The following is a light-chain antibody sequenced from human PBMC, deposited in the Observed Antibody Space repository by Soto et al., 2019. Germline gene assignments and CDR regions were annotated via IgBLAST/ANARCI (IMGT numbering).Light chain of an antibody. CDR3: NSYAGTSNV. J-gene: IGLJ1*01. Sequence: QSVLTQPPSASGTPGQTVTISSSGSRSNFVSKVVHWYQQLPGTTPKLIIYEVSERPSGVPDRFSGSKSGNTASLTVSGLQAEDEAHYYCNSYAGTSNVFGTGTKLTVL. CDR2: EVS. CDR1: RSNFVSKV. V-gene: IGLV2-8*01.